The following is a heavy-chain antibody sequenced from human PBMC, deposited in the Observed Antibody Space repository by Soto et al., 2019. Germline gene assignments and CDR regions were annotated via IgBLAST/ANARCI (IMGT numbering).Heavy chain of an antibody. Sequence: EVQLLESGGGLVQPGGSLRLSCAASGFTFSSYAMSWVRQAPGKGLEWVSASSGSGGSTYYADSVKGRFTISSDNSKNTLYLQLHSVRAEDTAVSYCAKGDPWEPDDFDIWGQGTMVPVSS. D-gene: IGHD1-26*01. CDR3: AKGDPWEPDDFDI. V-gene: IGHV3-23*01. J-gene: IGHJ3*02. CDR1: GFTFSSYA. CDR2: SSGSGGST.